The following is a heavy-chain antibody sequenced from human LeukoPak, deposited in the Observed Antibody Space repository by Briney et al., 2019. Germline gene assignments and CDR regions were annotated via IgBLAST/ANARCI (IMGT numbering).Heavy chain of an antibody. CDR2: IYPGDSDT. Sequence: GESLKISCKGSGYSFTSYWIGWVRQMPGKGLEWMGIIYPGDSDTRYSPSFQGQVTISADKSISTAYLQWSSLKASDTAMYYCARHPLVVTRWAHLWYFDLWGRGTLVTVSS. J-gene: IGHJ2*01. V-gene: IGHV5-51*01. CDR1: GYSFTSYW. D-gene: IGHD2-21*02. CDR3: ARHPLVVTRWAHLWYFDL.